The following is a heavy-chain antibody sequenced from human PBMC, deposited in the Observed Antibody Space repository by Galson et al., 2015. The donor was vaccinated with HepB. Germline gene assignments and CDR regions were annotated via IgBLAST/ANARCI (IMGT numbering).Heavy chain of an antibody. CDR1: GFIFRSYS. CDR2: ISSSTNDI. Sequence: SLRLSCAASGFIFRSYSMNWVRQAPGKGLEWLSYISSSTNDIHYADSVRGRFTISRDNAKNSLYLQMDSLRAEDTAVYYCARDPRYYDNSDYSDYWGQGTLVTVSS. J-gene: IGHJ4*02. V-gene: IGHV3-21*05. CDR3: ARDPRYYDNSDYSDY. D-gene: IGHD3-22*01.